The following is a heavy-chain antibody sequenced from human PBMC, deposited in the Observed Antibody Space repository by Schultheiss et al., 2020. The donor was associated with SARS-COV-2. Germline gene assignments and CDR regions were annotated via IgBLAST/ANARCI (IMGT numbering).Heavy chain of an antibody. J-gene: IGHJ4*02. V-gene: IGHV1-69*13. Sequence: SVKVSCKASGYTFTSYGISWVRQAPGQGLEWMGWINPIFGTANYAQKFQGRVTITADESTSTAYMELSSLRSEDTAVYYCARAPPENYYDSSGYPDYWGQGTLVTVSS. CDR2: INPIFGTA. D-gene: IGHD3-22*01. CDR1: GYTFTSYG. CDR3: ARAPPENYYDSSGYPDY.